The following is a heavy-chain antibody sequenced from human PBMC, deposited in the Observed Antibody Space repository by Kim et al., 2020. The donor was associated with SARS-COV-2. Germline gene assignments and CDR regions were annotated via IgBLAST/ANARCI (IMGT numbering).Heavy chain of an antibody. CDR2: ISDDGATT. V-gene: IGHV3-64D*09. Sequence: GGSLRLSCSASGFTFSRNTMHWVRQAPGKGLESVSAISDDGATTYYADSVKGRFTISRDNSKNTLYLQMSSLRTEDTAVYYCVKFLWGVTMDVWGQGTTVTVSS. D-gene: IGHD2-8*01. CDR3: VKFLWGVTMDV. CDR1: GFTFSRNT. J-gene: IGHJ6*02.